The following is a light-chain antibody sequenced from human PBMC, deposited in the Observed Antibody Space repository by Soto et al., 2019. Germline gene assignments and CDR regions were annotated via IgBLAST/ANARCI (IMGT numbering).Light chain of an antibody. J-gene: IGLJ1*01. CDR3: SSYTSSSTLYV. V-gene: IGLV2-14*01. CDR2: EVN. CDR1: SSDVGGYTY. Sequence: ALTQPASVSGSPRQSITISCTGASSDVGGYTYVSWYQQHPGKAPKLMIYEVNNRPSGVSNRFSGSKSGNTASLTISGLQAEDEADYYCSSYTSSSTLYVFGTGTKLTVL.